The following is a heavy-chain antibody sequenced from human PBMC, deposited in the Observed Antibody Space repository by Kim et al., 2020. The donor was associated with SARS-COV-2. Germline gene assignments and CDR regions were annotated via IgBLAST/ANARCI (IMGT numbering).Heavy chain of an antibody. CDR2: IWYDGSNR. J-gene: IGHJ4*02. V-gene: IGHV3-33*01. D-gene: IGHD3-22*01. CDR3: ARRHSSGYSHFDY. CDR1: GFTFSTYG. Sequence: GGSLRLSCEASGFTFSTYGMHWVRQAPGKGLEWVAVIWYDGSNRYYADSVKGRFTISRENSKNTLYLQMNSLRAEDTAVYYCARRHSSGYSHFDYWGQGTLVTVSS.